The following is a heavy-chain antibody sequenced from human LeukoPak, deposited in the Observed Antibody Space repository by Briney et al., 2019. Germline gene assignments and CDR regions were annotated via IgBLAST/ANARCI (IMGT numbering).Heavy chain of an antibody. V-gene: IGHV6-1*01. CDR1: GDSVSSNNAA. J-gene: IGHJ3*02. CDR2: TYYRSKWSN. CDR3: ARGRPLVGATQNAFDI. D-gene: IGHD1-26*01. Sequence: SQTLSLTCAISGDSVSSNNAAWNWSRQSPSRVLEWLRRTYYRSKWSNNYAISVRGRITINPDTSKNQFSLQLNSVTPEDTAVYYCARGRPLVGATQNAFDIWGQGTMVTVSS.